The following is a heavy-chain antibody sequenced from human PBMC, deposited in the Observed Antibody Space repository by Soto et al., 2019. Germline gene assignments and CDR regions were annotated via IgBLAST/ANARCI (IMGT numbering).Heavy chain of an antibody. CDR1: GGTFSSYA. D-gene: IGHD4-17*01. V-gene: IGHV1-69*19. J-gene: IGHJ4*02. Sequence: QVQLVQSGAEVKKPGSSVKVSCKASGGTFSSYAISWVRQAPGQGLEWMGGIIPIFGTANYAQKFQGRVTITADESTSTVYMELSSLRSEDAAVYYCARGVFDYGDYVRIPTLDYWGQGTLVTVSS. CDR2: IIPIFGTA. CDR3: ARGVFDYGDYVRIPTLDY.